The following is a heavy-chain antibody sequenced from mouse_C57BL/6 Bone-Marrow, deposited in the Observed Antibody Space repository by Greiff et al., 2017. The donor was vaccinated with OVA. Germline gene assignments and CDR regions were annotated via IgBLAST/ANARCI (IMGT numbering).Heavy chain of an antibody. Sequence: DVQLQESGPELVKPGASVKIPCKASGYTFTDYNMDWVKQSHGKSLEWIGDINPNNGGTIYNQKFKGKATLTVDKSSSTAYMELRSLTSEDTAVYYCARYPSIYYYGSSAGYYAMDYWGQGTSVTVSS. CDR3: ARYPSIYYYGSSAGYYAMDY. J-gene: IGHJ4*01. V-gene: IGHV1-18*01. D-gene: IGHD1-1*01. CDR2: INPNNGGT. CDR1: GYTFTDYN.